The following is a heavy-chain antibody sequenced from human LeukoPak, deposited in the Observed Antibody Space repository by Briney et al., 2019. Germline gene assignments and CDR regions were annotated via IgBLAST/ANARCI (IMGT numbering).Heavy chain of an antibody. Sequence: ASVKVSCEASGDTFTGYYMHWVRQAPGQGLEWMGWINPNSGGTNYAQKFQGRVTMTRDTSISTAYMELSRLRSDDTAVYYCAGSYGDYPSYFDYWGQGTLVTVSS. D-gene: IGHD4-17*01. V-gene: IGHV1-2*02. J-gene: IGHJ4*02. CDR3: AGSYGDYPSYFDY. CDR2: INPNSGGT. CDR1: GDTFTGYY.